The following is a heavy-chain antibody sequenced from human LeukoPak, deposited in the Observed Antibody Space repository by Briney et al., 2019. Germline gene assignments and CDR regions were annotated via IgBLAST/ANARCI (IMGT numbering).Heavy chain of an antibody. CDR2: INPDGSQK. CDR3: AKLLGAATTYGY. CDR1: GFTFSRNW. J-gene: IGHJ4*02. V-gene: IGHV3-7*01. Sequence: GGSLTLSCEASGFTFSRNWMSWVRQTPGKGLEWVASINPDGSQKFHVDSVKGRFTIPRDNSKSFLFLQMNSLGVEDTAVYFCAKLLGAATTYGYWGPGILVTVSS. D-gene: IGHD6-25*01.